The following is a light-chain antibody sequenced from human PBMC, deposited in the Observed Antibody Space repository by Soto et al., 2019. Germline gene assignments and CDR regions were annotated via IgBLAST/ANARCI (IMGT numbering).Light chain of an antibody. CDR3: QEYFQWPPGM. CDR2: DAY. V-gene: IGKV3-15*01. Sequence: EIVVTQSPATLSASPGERVTLTCRASQFVSTRLAWYQQRPGQVPRLLIYDAYTRALGISARFSGSGSGTEFTLTISSLQSEDFALYHCQEYFQWPPGMFGPGTKV. CDR1: QFVSTR. J-gene: IGKJ1*01.